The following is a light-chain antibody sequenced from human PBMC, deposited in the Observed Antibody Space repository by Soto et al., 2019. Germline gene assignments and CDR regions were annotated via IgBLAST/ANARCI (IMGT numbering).Light chain of an antibody. CDR3: QSYDATNQV. CDR1: SGSIASNY. J-gene: IGLJ3*02. V-gene: IGLV6-57*01. Sequence: NFMLTQPHSVSASPGKTVIISCTRSSGSIASNYVQWYQQRPGSSPTTVIYEDNQRPSGFPDRFSGSIDSSSNSASLTISGLETEDEADYFCQSYDATNQVFGGGTKLTVL. CDR2: EDN.